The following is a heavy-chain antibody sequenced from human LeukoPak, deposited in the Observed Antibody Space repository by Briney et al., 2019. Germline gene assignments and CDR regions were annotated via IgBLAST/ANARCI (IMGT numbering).Heavy chain of an antibody. CDR2: IYSTGNT. Sequence: PSETLSLTCTVSGGPISNYYWSWILQPAGKGLEYIGRIYSTGNTNYNPSLKSRVTMAVDTSNNQFSLKLSSVTAADTAVYYCARGSIAARLAYWGQGTLVTVSS. CDR3: ARGSIAARLAY. D-gene: IGHD6-6*01. CDR1: GGPISNYY. V-gene: IGHV4-4*07. J-gene: IGHJ4*02.